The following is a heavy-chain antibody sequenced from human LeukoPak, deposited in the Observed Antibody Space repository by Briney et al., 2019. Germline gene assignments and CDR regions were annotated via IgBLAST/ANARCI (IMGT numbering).Heavy chain of an antibody. CDR3: ARDKGRAYSYGYVDY. Sequence: GASVKVSCKTSGYTFTTFGINWVRQAPGQGLEWMGWISPHNGNTNYAQKLQGRVTMTTDTSTNTAYMELRSLRSDDTAVYYCARDKGRAYSYGYVDYWGQGTLVTVS. CDR2: ISPHNGNT. V-gene: IGHV1-18*01. D-gene: IGHD5-18*01. J-gene: IGHJ4*02. CDR1: GYTFTTFG.